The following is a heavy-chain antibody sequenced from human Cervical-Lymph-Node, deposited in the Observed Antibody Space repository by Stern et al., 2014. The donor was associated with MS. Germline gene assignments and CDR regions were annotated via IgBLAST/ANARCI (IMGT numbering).Heavy chain of an antibody. CDR2: ISYDGRNE. J-gene: IGHJ6*02. CDR3: ARATSTTSVTTTYYGLDV. Sequence: QVQLVQSGGGVVQPGRSLRLSCVVSGFTFSNHAMHWVRQAPGKGLEWVTVISYDGRNEYYTDSVQGRFTVSRDHSKNTLYLQMNSLRPDDTAVYYCARATSTTSVTTTYYGLDVWGQGTTVTGSS. CDR1: GFTFSNHA. D-gene: IGHD4-17*01. V-gene: IGHV3-30*04.